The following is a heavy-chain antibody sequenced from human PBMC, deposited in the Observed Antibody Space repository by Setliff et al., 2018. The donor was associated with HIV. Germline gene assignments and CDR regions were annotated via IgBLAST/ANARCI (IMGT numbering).Heavy chain of an antibody. CDR1: GGTFSSYI. CDR2: INPIFGTT. CDR3: ARGIPRGTVFGVVGYFDY. Sequence: SVKVSCKASGGTFSSYITAWVRQAPGQGLEWMGGINPIFGTTNYARDFMGRVSITADESTNTAYMELSSLRSDDSSIYYCARGIPRGTVFGVVGYFDYWGQGTPVTVSS. J-gene: IGHJ4*02. D-gene: IGHD3-3*01. V-gene: IGHV1-69*13.